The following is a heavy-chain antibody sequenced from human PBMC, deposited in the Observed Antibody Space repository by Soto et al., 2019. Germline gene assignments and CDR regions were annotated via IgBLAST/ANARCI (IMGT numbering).Heavy chain of an antibody. J-gene: IGHJ4*02. D-gene: IGHD3-10*01. Sequence: SETLSLTCTVSGGSISSCGYYWNWIRQHPGKGLEWIGYIYYSGSTYYNPSLKSRVTISVDTSKNQFSLKLSSVTAADTAVYYCARMVRGVTNFDYWGQGTLVTVS. V-gene: IGHV4-31*03. CDR2: IYYSGST. CDR1: GGSISSCGYY. CDR3: ARMVRGVTNFDY.